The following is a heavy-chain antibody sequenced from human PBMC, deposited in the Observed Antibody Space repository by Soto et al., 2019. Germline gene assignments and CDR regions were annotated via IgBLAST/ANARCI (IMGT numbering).Heavy chain of an antibody. V-gene: IGHV1-3*01. D-gene: IGHD3-3*01. CDR2: MNAGSGDT. Sequence: QVHLMQSGAEVQKPGASVKVSCKASGSTVTNYAVHWVRHAPGQSLEWMGWMNAGSGDTKSSQKFQGRVTITRDTSASTVYMELSRLTSEDTAIYYCARGAYDFWSGYQYFDSWGQGSLVTVSA. CDR1: GSTVTNYA. CDR3: ARGAYDFWSGYQYFDS. J-gene: IGHJ4*02.